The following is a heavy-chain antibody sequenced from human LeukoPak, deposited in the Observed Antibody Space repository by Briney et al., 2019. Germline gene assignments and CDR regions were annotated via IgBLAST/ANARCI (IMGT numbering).Heavy chain of an antibody. Sequence: ASVKVSCKASVYTFSSYNVQWVRQVPGQRLDWLGGITPLLRRTDYAQRFKDRLMITADQSTSTAYMELSSLTSDDTAVYYCAREVPYGGASGHFAFDIWGQGTMVIVSS. CDR1: VYTFSSYN. V-gene: IGHV1-69*10. CDR3: AREVPYGGASGHFAFDI. J-gene: IGHJ3*02. D-gene: IGHD4-23*01. CDR2: ITPLLRRT.